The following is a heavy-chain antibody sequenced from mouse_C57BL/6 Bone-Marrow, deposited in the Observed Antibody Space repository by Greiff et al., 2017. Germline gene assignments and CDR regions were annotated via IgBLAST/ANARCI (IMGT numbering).Heavy chain of an antibody. D-gene: IGHD1-1*01. CDR3: ASNYYGGY. V-gene: IGHV5-17*01. CDR2: ISSGSSTI. CDR1: GFTFSDYG. Sequence: EVLLVESGGGLVKPGGSLKLSCAASGFTFSDYGMHWVRQAPEKGLEWVAYISSGSSTIYYADTVKGRCTISRDNAKNTLCLQMTSLRSEDTAMYYCASNYYGGYWGQGTTLTVSS. J-gene: IGHJ2*01.